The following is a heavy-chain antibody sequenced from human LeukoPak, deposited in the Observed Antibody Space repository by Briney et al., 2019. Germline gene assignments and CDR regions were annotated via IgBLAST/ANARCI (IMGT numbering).Heavy chain of an antibody. Sequence: SETLSLTCTVSGGSISSSSYYWGWIRQPPGKGLEWIGSIYYSGSTYYNPSLKSRVTISVDTSKNQFSLKLTSVTAADTAVYYCARKDPGYSGYSDFDYWGQGTLVTVSS. CDR1: GGSISSSSYY. CDR2: IYYSGST. V-gene: IGHV4-39*01. D-gene: IGHD5-12*01. CDR3: ARKDPGYSGYSDFDY. J-gene: IGHJ4*02.